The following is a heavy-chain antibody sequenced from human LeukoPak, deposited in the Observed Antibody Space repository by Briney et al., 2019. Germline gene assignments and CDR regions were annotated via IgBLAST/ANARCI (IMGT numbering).Heavy chain of an antibody. V-gene: IGHV1-69*10. D-gene: IGHD5-24*01. J-gene: IGHJ3*02. CDR3: ARWGRDGYNYDAFDI. CDR2: IIPILGIA. Sequence: GASVKVSCKVSGYTLTELSMHWVRQAPGKGLEWMGRIIPILGIANYAQKFQGRVTITADKSTSTAYMELSSLRSEDTAVYYCARWGRDGYNYDAFDIWGQGTMVTVSS. CDR1: GYTLTELS.